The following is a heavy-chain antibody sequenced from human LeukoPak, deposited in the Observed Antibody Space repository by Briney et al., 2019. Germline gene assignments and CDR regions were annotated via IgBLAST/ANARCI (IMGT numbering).Heavy chain of an antibody. Sequence: PSETLSLTCAVSGGSISSGGYSWSWIRQPPGKGLEWIGYIYYSGSTYYNPSLKSRVTISVDTSKNQFSLKLSSVTAADTAVYYCARDPQADYYDSSGYSHWGQGTLVTVSS. CDR2: IYYSGST. J-gene: IGHJ4*02. CDR3: ARDPQADYYDSSGYSH. V-gene: IGHV4-30-2*05. CDR1: GGSISSGGYS. D-gene: IGHD3-22*01.